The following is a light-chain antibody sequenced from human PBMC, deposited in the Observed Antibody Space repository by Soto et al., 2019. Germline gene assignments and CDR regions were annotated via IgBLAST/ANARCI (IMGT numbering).Light chain of an antibody. J-gene: IGLJ1*01. V-gene: IGLV2-23*02. CDR2: EVS. CDR1: SSDVGSYNL. CDR3: CSYAGSSNV. Sequence: QSVLTQPASVSGSPGQSITISCTGTSSDVGSYNLVSWYQQQPGKAPNLMIYEVSKRPSGVSNRFSGSKSGNTASLTISGLQAEDEADYYCCSYAGSSNVFGTGTKLTVL.